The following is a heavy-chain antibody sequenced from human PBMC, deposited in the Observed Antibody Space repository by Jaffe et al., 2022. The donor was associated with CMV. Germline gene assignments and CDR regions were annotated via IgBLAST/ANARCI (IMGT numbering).Heavy chain of an antibody. J-gene: IGHJ6*03. CDR1: GGSFSGYY. V-gene: IGHV4-34*01. D-gene: IGHD3-3*01. Sequence: QVQLQQWGAGLLKPSETLSLTCAVYGGSFSGYYWSWIRQPPGKGLEWIGEINHSGSTNYNPSLKSRVTISVDTSKNQFSLKLSSVTAADTAVYYCARVRKEWLLYDYYYYMDVWGKGTTVTVSS. CDR3: ARVRKEWLLYDYYYYMDV. CDR2: INHSGST.